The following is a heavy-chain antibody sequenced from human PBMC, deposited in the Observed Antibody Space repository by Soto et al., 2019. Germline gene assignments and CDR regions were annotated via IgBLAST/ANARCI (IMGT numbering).Heavy chain of an antibody. V-gene: IGHV3-48*01. Sequence: GGSLRLSCAASGFTFSSYSMNWVRQAPGKGLEWVSYISSSSSTIYYADSVKGRFTISRDNAKNPLYLQMNSLRAEDTAVYYCARAPGIAVAGPSFDYWGQGTLVTVSS. CDR3: ARAPGIAVAGPSFDY. CDR2: ISSSSSTI. J-gene: IGHJ4*02. CDR1: GFTFSSYS. D-gene: IGHD6-19*01.